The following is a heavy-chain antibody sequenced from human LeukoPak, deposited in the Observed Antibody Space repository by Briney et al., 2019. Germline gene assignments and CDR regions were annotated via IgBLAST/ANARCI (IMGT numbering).Heavy chain of an antibody. CDR2: ISTDGSSS. V-gene: IGHV3-74*01. Sequence: GGSLRLSCAASGFTFSRYWMHWLRQGPGKGLVWVSRISTDGSSSTYADSVKGRFTISRDNGKNTLYLQMNSLRVEDTAVYYCASYLTSIPSGMDVWGQGTTVIVSS. CDR3: ASYLTSIPSGMDV. J-gene: IGHJ6*02. CDR1: GFTFSRYW. D-gene: IGHD2/OR15-2a*01.